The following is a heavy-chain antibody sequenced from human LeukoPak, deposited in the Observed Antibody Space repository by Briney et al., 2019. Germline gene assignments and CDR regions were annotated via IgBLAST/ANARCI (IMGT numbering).Heavy chain of an antibody. J-gene: IGHJ1*01. CDR1: GFTFSSYG. Sequence: GRSLRLSCAASGFTFSSYGMHWVRQAPGKGLEWVAVIWYDGSNKYYADSVKGRFSISRDNSKNTLNLQMNSLRAEDTAVYYCAKDGYDSSGYYSPEYFQHWGQGTLVTVSS. CDR2: IWYDGSNK. V-gene: IGHV3-33*06. CDR3: AKDGYDSSGYYSPEYFQH. D-gene: IGHD3-22*01.